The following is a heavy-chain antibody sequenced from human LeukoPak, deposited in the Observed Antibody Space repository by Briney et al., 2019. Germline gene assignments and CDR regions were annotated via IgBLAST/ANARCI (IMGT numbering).Heavy chain of an antibody. CDR3: ARVSAMVQGKIDY. D-gene: IGHD4/OR15-4a*01. J-gene: IGHJ4*02. CDR1: GGSISSGDYY. V-gene: IGHV4-30-4*08. Sequence: SQTLSLTCTVSGGSISSGDYYWSWIRQPPGKGLEWIGYIYYSGSTYYNPSLKSRVTISVDTSKNQFSLKLSSVTAADTAVYYCARVSAMVQGKIDYWGQGTLVTVSS. CDR2: IYYSGST.